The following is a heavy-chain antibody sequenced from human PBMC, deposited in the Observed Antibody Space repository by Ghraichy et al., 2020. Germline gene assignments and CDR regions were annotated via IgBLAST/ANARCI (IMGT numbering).Heavy chain of an antibody. D-gene: IGHD2-15*01. CDR2: IHYSGST. J-gene: IGHJ3*02. Sequence: SETLSLTCTVSGGSISDYYWSWIRQPPGKGLEWIGYIHYSGSTNYNPSLKSRVTISPDTSKNQLSLKLSSVTAADTAIYYCARHKLIAIVVVVALLDIWGQGTMVTVSS. V-gene: IGHV4-59*08. CDR3: ARHKLIAIVVVVALLDI. CDR1: GGSISDYY.